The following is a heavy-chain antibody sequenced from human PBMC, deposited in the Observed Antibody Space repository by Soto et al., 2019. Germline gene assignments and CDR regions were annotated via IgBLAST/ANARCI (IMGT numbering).Heavy chain of an antibody. D-gene: IGHD2-15*01. Sequence: TSETLSLTCAVFGGAFSGYYWNLIRQPPGKGLEWIGEINHSGSTNYNPSLKSRVTISVDTSKNQFSLKLSSVTAADTAVYYCARGRGKANIVVVVAATLGGWFDPWGQGTLVTVSS. CDR1: GGAFSGYY. J-gene: IGHJ5*02. V-gene: IGHV4-34*01. CDR3: ARGRGKANIVVVVAATLGGWFDP. CDR2: INHSGST.